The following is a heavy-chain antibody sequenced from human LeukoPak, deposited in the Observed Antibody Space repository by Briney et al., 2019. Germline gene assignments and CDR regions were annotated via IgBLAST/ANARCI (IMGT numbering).Heavy chain of an antibody. CDR3: ARDLKQWLVHGLGY. Sequence: GGSLRLSCAASGFTVSSNYMSWVRQAPGKGLEWVSVIYSGGSTYYADSVKGRFTISRDNSKNTLYLQMNSLRAEDTAVYYCARDLKQWLVHGLGYWGQGTLVTVSS. J-gene: IGHJ4*02. CDR1: GFTVSSNY. D-gene: IGHD6-19*01. CDR2: IYSGGST. V-gene: IGHV3-66*01.